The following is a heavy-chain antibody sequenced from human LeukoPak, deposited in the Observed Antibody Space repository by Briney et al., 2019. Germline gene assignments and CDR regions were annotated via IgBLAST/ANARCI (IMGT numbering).Heavy chain of an antibody. Sequence: PGGSLRLSCAVSGFTFSSYEVNWVRQAPGKGLEWVSYISSSGSTIYYADSVKGRFTISRDNAKNSLYLQMNSLRADDTAVYYCATITNFDYWGQGTLVTASS. CDR1: GFTFSSYE. V-gene: IGHV3-48*03. CDR3: ATITNFDY. CDR2: ISSSGSTI. J-gene: IGHJ4*02. D-gene: IGHD3-16*01.